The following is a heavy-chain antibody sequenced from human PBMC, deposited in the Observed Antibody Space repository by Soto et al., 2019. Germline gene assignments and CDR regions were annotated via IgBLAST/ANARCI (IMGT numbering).Heavy chain of an antibody. J-gene: IGHJ4*02. D-gene: IGHD1-1*01. CDR2: IDYDNDK. Sequence: SGPTLVNPTETLRLTCAFSGFSLTNSAMRVTWIRQPPGKALEWLARIDYDNDKFYSSSLKTRLTISKDTSKNQVVLTMTNMDPGDTATYYCARISPNGTLDYWGQGILVTVSS. CDR1: GFSLTNSAMR. V-gene: IGHV2-70*04. CDR3: ARISPNGTLDY.